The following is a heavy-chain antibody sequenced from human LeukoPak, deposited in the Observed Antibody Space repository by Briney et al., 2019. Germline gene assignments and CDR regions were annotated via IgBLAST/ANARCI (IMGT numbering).Heavy chain of an antibody. CDR3: ARSYYYGSGSPFDI. V-gene: IGHV1-69*13. Sequence: ASVKVSCKASGGTFSSYAISWVRQAPGQGLEWMEGIIPIFGTANYAQKFQGRVTITADESTSTAYMELSSLRSEDTAVYYCARSYYYGSGSPFDIWGQGTMVTVSS. D-gene: IGHD3-10*01. J-gene: IGHJ3*02. CDR2: IIPIFGTA. CDR1: GGTFSSYA.